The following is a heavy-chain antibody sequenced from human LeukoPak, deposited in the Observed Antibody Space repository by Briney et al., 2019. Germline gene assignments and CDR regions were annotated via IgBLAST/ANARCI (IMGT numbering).Heavy chain of an antibody. J-gene: IGHJ3*01. Sequence: SETLSLTCAVYGGSFSNYFCSWLREPPGEGPEWIGEINHGGRTNYNPSLKSRVTISVDTSKNEFSLKLSSVTAADTAVYYCARGLEYDFWSGNYSNGFDVWDQGTMVTVSS. D-gene: IGHD3/OR15-3a*01. V-gene: IGHV4-34*01. CDR3: ARGLEYDFWSGNYSNGFDV. CDR2: INHGGRT. CDR1: GGSFSNYF.